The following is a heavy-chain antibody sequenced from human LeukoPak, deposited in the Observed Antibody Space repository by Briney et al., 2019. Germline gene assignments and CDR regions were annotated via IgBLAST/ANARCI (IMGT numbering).Heavy chain of an antibody. V-gene: IGHV1-69*05. CDR2: IIPIFGTA. J-gene: IGHJ3*02. CDR3: AREDKYYDSSGHAFDI. Sequence: ASVKVSCKASGGTFSSYAISWVRQAPGQGLEWMGGIIPIFGTANYAQKLQGRVTMTTDTSTSTAYMEVRSLRSDDTAVYYCAREDKYYDSSGHAFDIWGQGTMVTVSS. CDR1: GGTFSSYA. D-gene: IGHD3-22*01.